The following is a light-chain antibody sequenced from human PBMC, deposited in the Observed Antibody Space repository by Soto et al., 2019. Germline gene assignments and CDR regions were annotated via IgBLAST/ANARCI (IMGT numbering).Light chain of an antibody. CDR3: QQYNNWPPIT. CDR2: GAS. Sequence: EIVMTQSPATLSVSLGERATLSCRASQSVSSNLAWYQQKPGQAPRLLIYGASTRATGIPARFSGSGSGTEFTLSISILQSEDFAVYYCQQYNNWPPITFGQGTRLEIK. V-gene: IGKV3-15*01. J-gene: IGKJ5*01. CDR1: QSVSSN.